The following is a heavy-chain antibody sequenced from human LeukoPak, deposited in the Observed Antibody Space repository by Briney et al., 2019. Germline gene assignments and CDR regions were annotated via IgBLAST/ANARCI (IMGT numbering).Heavy chain of an antibody. CDR3: APMGRAAAFFDY. J-gene: IGHJ4*02. Sequence: PGGSLRLSCAASGFTFSSYVMSWVRQAPGKGLEWVSDINPSASSTYYTDSVKGRFTISRDNSRNTLFLQMDSLRAEDTAVYYCAPMGRAAAFFDYWGQGTLVTVSS. V-gene: IGHV3-23*01. CDR1: GFTFSSYV. CDR2: INPSASST. D-gene: IGHD6-13*01.